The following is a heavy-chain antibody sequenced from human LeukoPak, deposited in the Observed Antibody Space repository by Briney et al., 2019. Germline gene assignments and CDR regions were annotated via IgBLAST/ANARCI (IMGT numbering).Heavy chain of an antibody. CDR3: ARYCSSTSCYGSSFDY. V-gene: IGHV1-69*01. D-gene: IGHD2-2*01. CDR1: GGTFSSYA. J-gene: IGHJ4*02. Sequence: SVKVSCKASGGTFSSYAISWVRQAPGQGLEWMGGIIPIFGAANYAQKFQGRVTITADESTSTAYMELSSLRSEDTAVYYCARYCSSTSCYGSSFDYWGQGTLVTVSS. CDR2: IIPIFGAA.